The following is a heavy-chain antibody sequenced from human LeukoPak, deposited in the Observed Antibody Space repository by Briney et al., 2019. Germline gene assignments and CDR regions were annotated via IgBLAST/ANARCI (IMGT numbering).Heavy chain of an antibody. CDR3: AKDPVLPSIMITFGGVIGDY. CDR2: ISGSGGST. Sequence: PGGSLRLSCAASGFTFSSYAMSWVRQAPGKGLEWVSAISGSGGSTYYADSVKGRFTISRDNSKNTLYLQMNSLRAEDTAVYYCAKDPVLPSIMITFGGVIGDYWGQGTLVTVSS. D-gene: IGHD3-16*02. V-gene: IGHV3-23*01. CDR1: GFTFSSYA. J-gene: IGHJ4*02.